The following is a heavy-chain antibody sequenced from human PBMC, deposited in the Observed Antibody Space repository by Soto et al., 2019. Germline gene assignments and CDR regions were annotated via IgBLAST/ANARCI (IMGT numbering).Heavy chain of an antibody. D-gene: IGHD1-26*01. J-gene: IGHJ5*02. CDR2: IYYSGST. V-gene: IGHV4-61*01. CDR1: GGSVSSGSYY. Sequence: SETLSLTCTVSGGSVSSGSYYWSWIRQPPGKGLEWIGYIYYSGSTNYNPSLKSRVTISVDTSKNQFSLKLSSVTAADTAVYYCARDDNSGSYGFDPWGQGTLVTVSS. CDR3: ARDDNSGSYGFDP.